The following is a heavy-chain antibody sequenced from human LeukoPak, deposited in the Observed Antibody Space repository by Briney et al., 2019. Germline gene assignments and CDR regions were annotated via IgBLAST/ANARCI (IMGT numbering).Heavy chain of an antibody. D-gene: IGHD6-19*01. CDR1: GFTFSSYG. J-gene: IGHJ5*02. Sequence: GGSLRLSCAASGFTFSSYGMHWVRQAPGKGLEWVAFIRYDGSNKYYADSVKGRFTISRDNSKNTLYLQMNSLRAEDTDVYYCARGVAYSSGWYLSWFDPWGQGTLVTVSS. CDR2: IRYDGSNK. V-gene: IGHV3-30*02. CDR3: ARGVAYSSGWYLSWFDP.